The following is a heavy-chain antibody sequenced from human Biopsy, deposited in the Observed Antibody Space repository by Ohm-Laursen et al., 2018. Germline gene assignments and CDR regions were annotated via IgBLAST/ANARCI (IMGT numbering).Heavy chain of an antibody. J-gene: IGHJ2*01. CDR1: GDTISTYY. Sequence: GTLSLTCTVSGDTISTYYWNWIRQTPGKGLEWIGYIHYTGHIRINPSLNSRATISVDTSKDQFFLKLSSLTAADTAIYYCARNRVDVVKVTTIGWNFDLWGRGTLVTVS. D-gene: IGHD5-12*01. CDR3: ARNRVDVVKVTTIGWNFDL. CDR2: IHYTGHI. V-gene: IGHV4-59*08.